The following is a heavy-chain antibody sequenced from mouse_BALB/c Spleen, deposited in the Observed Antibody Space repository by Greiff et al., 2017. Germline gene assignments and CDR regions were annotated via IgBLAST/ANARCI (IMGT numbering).Heavy chain of an antibody. J-gene: IGHJ4*01. Sequence: EVMLVESGGGLVKPGGSLKLSCAASGFTFSSYTMSWVRQTPEKRLEWVATISSGGSYTYYPDSVKGRFTISRDNAKNTLYLQMSSLKSEDTAMYYCRREGARYPYAMDYWGQGTSVTVSS. CDR3: RREGARYPYAMDY. D-gene: IGHD2-12*01. V-gene: IGHV5-6-4*01. CDR1: GFTFSSYT. CDR2: ISSGGSYT.